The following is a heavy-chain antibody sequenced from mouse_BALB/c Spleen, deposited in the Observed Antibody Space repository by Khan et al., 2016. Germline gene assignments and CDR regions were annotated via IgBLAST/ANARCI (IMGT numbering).Heavy chain of an antibody. D-gene: IGHD2-2*01. Sequence: EVQLQESGPGLVKPSQSLSLTCTVTGYSITSDYAWNWIRQFPGNKLEWMGYISYSGSTSYNQSLQSRISITRDTSKTQLFLQLNSVSSENTAPYYCAIWLRQRNWFAYWGQGTLVTVSA. CDR1: GYSITSDYA. V-gene: IGHV3-2*02. CDR2: ISYSGST. CDR3: AIWLRQRNWFAY. J-gene: IGHJ3*01.